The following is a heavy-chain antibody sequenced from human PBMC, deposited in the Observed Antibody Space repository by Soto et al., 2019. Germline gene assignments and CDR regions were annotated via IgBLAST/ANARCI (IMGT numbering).Heavy chain of an antibody. CDR2: VYYGGGT. D-gene: IGHD2-2*01. CDR1: GGSIASGGYY. CDR3: ARHARVAPASTGVAFDL. V-gene: IGHV4-39*01. J-gene: IGHJ5*02. Sequence: SETLSLTCTVSGGSIASGGYYWGWIRQSPEKGLEWIGSVYYGGGTYYNPSLQSRLTMSIDTSKSQFSLNLSSVTAADTAVYFCARHARVAPASTGVAFDLWGQGSRVTVSS.